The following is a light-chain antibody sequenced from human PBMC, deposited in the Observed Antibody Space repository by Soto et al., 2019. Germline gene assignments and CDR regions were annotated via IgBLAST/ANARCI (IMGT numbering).Light chain of an antibody. CDR3: QQSYSTPYT. V-gene: IGKV1-39*01. Sequence: DIQMTQSPSSLSASVGDRVTITCRASQSINSYLNWYQQKPGKAPKLLIYAASSLQSGVPSRFSGSGSGTEFTLNISSLQPEDFATYYCQQSYSTPYTFGQGTKLEIK. CDR1: QSINSY. CDR2: AAS. J-gene: IGKJ2*01.